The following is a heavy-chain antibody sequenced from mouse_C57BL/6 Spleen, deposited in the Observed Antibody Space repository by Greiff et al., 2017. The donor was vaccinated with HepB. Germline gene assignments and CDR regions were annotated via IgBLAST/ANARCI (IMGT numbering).Heavy chain of an antibody. CDR1: GYAFSSYW. V-gene: IGHV1-80*01. CDR2: IYPGDGDT. D-gene: IGHD1-1*01. CDR3: AIGNYYGSSSDY. Sequence: VQLQQSGAELVKPGASVKISCKASGYAFSSYWMNWVKQRPGKGLEWIGQIYPGDGDTNYNGKFKGKATLTADKSSSTAYMQLSSLTSEDSAVYCRAIGNYYGSSSDYWGQGTTLTVSS. J-gene: IGHJ2*01.